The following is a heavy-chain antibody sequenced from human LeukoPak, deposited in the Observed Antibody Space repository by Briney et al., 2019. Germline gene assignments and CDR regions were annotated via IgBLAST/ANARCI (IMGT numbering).Heavy chain of an antibody. Sequence: PGGSLRLSCAASGFTFSSHVMSWVRQAPGKGLEWVSLISASGGTTYYADSVKGRFTISRDNAKNSLYLQMNSLRAEDTAVYYCARAQKSRIKSIAAAGTDEAFDIWGQGTMVTVSS. J-gene: IGHJ3*02. CDR2: ISASGGTT. V-gene: IGHV3-23*01. CDR3: ARAQKSRIKSIAAAGTDEAFDI. CDR1: GFTFSSHV. D-gene: IGHD6-13*01.